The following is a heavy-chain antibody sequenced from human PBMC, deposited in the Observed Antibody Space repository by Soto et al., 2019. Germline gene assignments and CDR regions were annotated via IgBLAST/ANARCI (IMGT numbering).Heavy chain of an antibody. J-gene: IGHJ6*02. D-gene: IGHD2-15*01. CDR3: ARGGNCIVSSCPLGSHYGMDV. CDR2: IGHSGSA. Sequence: QVQLQQWGAGLLKPSETLSLTCAVYGGSFSGYYWTWIRQPPGKGLEWVGEIGHSGSATYSPSPKCRVTISVDTSNNQFSLRLSSVTAADTAVYYCARGGNCIVSSCPLGSHYGMDVWGQGTTVTVSS. CDR1: GGSFSGYY. V-gene: IGHV4-34*01.